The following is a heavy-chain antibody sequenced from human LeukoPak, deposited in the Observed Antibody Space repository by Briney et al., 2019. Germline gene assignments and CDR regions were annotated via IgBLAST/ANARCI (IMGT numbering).Heavy chain of an antibody. CDR2: IYYSGST. CDR3: ASFFDYYDSSDGAFDI. Sequence: SETLSLTCTVSGGSISSYYWSWIRQPPGKGLKWIGYIYYSGSTNYNPSLKSRVTISVDTSKNQFSLKLSSVTAADTAVYYCASFFDYYDSSDGAFDIWGQGTMVTVSS. J-gene: IGHJ3*02. CDR1: GGSISSYY. V-gene: IGHV4-59*01. D-gene: IGHD3-22*01.